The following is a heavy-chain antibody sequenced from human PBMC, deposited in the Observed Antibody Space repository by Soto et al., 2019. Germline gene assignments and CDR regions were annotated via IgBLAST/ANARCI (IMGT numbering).Heavy chain of an antibody. CDR3: AKDSRGYSRPVDY. CDR1: GFTFSNYA. CDR2: ISGSGSNT. Sequence: GGSLRLSCAASGFTFSNYAMSWVHQAPGKGLEWVSAISGSGSNTYYADSVKGRSTISRDNSKNTLYLQMNSLRAEDTAVYYCAKDSRGYSRPVDYWGQGTLVTVSS. V-gene: IGHV3-23*01. D-gene: IGHD5-18*01. J-gene: IGHJ4*02.